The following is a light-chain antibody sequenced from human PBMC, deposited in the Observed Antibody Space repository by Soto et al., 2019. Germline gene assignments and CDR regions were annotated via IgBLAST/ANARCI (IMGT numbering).Light chain of an antibody. Sequence: AIRMTQSPSSFSASTGDRVTITCRASQDISSSLAWYQQKPGRAPKLLIYSAFTLQSGVPSRFSGSGSGTDFTLTISCLPSEDFATYYCQQYYSYPCTFGQGTKLEIK. CDR1: QDISSS. CDR3: QQYYSYPCT. J-gene: IGKJ2*02. V-gene: IGKV1-8*01. CDR2: SAF.